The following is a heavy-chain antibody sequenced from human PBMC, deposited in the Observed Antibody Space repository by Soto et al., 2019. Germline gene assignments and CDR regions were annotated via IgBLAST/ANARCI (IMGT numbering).Heavy chain of an antibody. V-gene: IGHV3-73*01. CDR1: GFTFSNSA. CDR2: VRSKGNNYAT. D-gene: IGHD6-19*01. Sequence: EVQLEESGGGLVQPGGSLKLSCAASGFTFSNSAVHWVRQASGKGLEWVGRVRSKGNNYATAYTESVKGRFTISRDDSKNTAYLQMNSLKTEDTAVYYCSVLSYNSGWHYWGQGTLVTVSS. CDR3: SVLSYNSGWHY. J-gene: IGHJ4*02.